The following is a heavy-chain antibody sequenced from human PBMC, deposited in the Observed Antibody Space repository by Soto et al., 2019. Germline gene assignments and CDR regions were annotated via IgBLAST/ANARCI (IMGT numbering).Heavy chain of an antibody. CDR2: ISGSGGST. D-gene: IGHD3-10*01. CDR3: ASSPNSAYYGSGSPTLFDY. J-gene: IGHJ4*02. Sequence: GGSLRLSCAASGFTFSSYAMSWVRQAPGKGLEWVSAISGSGGSTYYADSVKGRFTISRDNSKNTLYLQMNSLRAEDTAVYYCASSPNSAYYGSGSPTLFDYWGQGTLVTVSS. V-gene: IGHV3-23*01. CDR1: GFTFSSYA.